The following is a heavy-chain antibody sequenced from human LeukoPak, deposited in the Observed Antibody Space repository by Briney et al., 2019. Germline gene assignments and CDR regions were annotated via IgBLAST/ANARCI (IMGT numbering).Heavy chain of an antibody. CDR2: ISSSSSYI. CDR1: GFTFSSYS. V-gene: IGHV3-21*01. D-gene: IGHD5-12*01. Sequence: GGSLRLSCAASGFTFSSYSMNWVRQAPGKGLEWVSSISSSSSYIYYADSVKGRFTISRDNAKNSLYLQMNSLRAEDTAVYYCARDDARSWGGYGYGMDVWGQGTTVTVSS. J-gene: IGHJ6*02. CDR3: ARDDARSWGGYGYGMDV.